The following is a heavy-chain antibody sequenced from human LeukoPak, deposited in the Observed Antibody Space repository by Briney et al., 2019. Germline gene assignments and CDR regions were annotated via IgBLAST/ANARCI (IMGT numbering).Heavy chain of an antibody. CDR2: IYPGDSDT. J-gene: IGHJ3*02. V-gene: IGHV5-51*01. CDR1: GYSFTSYW. Sequence: GESLKISCKGSGYSFTSYWIGWVRQMPGKGLEWMGIIYPGDSDTRYSPSLQGQVTISADKSISTAYLQWSSLKASDTAMYYCARRGYCSGGNCFSNAFDIWGQGTMVTVSS. D-gene: IGHD2-15*01. CDR3: ARRGYCSGGNCFSNAFDI.